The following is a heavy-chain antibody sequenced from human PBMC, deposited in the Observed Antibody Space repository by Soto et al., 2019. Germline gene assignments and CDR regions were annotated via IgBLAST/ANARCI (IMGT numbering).Heavy chain of an antibody. Sequence: QITLKESGPTLVKPTQTLTLTCSFSGFSLSTSEVGVGWIRQPPGKGLEWLALIYWDDDKEYSPSLRSRPTITKDTSTNQVVLIMTNLDPTATPTYYCAHGSGWLFDYWGQGTLVTVSS. D-gene: IGHD6-19*01. J-gene: IGHJ4*02. V-gene: IGHV2-5*02. CDR3: AHGSGWLFDY. CDR1: GFSLSTSEVG. CDR2: IYWDDDK.